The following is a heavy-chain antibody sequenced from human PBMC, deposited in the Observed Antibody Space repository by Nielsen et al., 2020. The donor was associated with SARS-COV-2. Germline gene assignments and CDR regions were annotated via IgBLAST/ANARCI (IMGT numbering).Heavy chain of an antibody. CDR3: ARVWLRRYTGGWFDP. Sequence: ASVKVSCKASGYTFTGYYMHWVRQAPGQGLEWMGWINPNSGGTNYAQKFQGRVTMTRDTSISTAYMELSRLRSDDTAVYYCARVWLRRYTGGWFDPWGQGTRVTVSS. CDR1: GYTFTGYY. CDR2: INPNSGGT. J-gene: IGHJ5*02. D-gene: IGHD5-12*01. V-gene: IGHV1-2*02.